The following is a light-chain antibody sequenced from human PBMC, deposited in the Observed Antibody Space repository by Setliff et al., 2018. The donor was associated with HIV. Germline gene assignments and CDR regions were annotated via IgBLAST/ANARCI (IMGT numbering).Light chain of an antibody. CDR3: ASYRSPATYV. Sequence: QSVLAQPPSVSGSPGQSITISCIGTSSDVGGYDFVSWYQQRPGKAPKLIIFDVSERPSGVSHRFSGSKSGNTASLTISGLQTEDEADYFCASYRSPATYVFGIGTKVTVL. CDR1: SSDVGGYDF. J-gene: IGLJ1*01. V-gene: IGLV2-14*03. CDR2: DVS.